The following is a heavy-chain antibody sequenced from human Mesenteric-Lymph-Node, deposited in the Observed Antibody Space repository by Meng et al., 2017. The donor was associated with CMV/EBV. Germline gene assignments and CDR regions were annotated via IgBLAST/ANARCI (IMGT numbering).Heavy chain of an antibody. CDR1: GFTFSNYA. D-gene: IGHD3-22*01. CDR2: LSDSGGST. Sequence: GESLKISCAASGFTFSNYAMTWVRQAPGKGLEWVSALSDSGGSTYYADSVKGRFTISRDNSKNTLYLQMNSLRAEDAAVYYCATDPYYYDSSPARMHWGQGTLVTVSS. CDR3: ATDPYYYDSSPARMH. V-gene: IGHV3-23*01. J-gene: IGHJ4*02.